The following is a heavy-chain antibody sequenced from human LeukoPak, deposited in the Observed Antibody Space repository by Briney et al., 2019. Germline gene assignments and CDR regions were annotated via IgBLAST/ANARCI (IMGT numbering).Heavy chain of an antibody. CDR3: ARDRETGGLDAFDI. CDR1: GFTFSNYW. J-gene: IGHJ3*02. V-gene: IGHV3-74*01. Sequence: PGGSLRLSCAASGFTFSNYWMHWVRQDPGKGLVWVSGINPDGSFTIHADSVKGRFTISRDNAKNSLYLQMNSLRAEDTAVYYCARDRETGGLDAFDIWGQGTMVTVSS. D-gene: IGHD1-26*01. CDR2: INPDGSFT.